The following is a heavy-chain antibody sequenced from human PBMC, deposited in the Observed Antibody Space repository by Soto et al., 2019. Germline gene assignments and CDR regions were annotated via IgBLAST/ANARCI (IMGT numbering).Heavy chain of an antibody. CDR1: GGSISSGGYS. J-gene: IGHJ4*02. CDR3: ARAGGLGAVAVDY. V-gene: IGHV4-30-2*01. D-gene: IGHD6-19*01. Sequence: QLQLQESGSGLVKPSQTLSLTCAVSGGSISSGGYSWSWIRQPPGKGLEWIGYIYHSGSTYYNPSRKVRVTISVDRSKTQFSLKLSSVTAADTAVYYCARAGGLGAVAVDYWGQGTLVTVSS. CDR2: IYHSGST.